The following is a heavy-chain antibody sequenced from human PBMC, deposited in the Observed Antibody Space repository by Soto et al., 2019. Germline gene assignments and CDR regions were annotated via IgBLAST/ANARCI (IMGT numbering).Heavy chain of an antibody. CDR3: AKSLNINWKNWFDP. J-gene: IGHJ5*02. D-gene: IGHD1-1*01. Sequence: EVQLLESGGGLVQPGGSLRLSCAASGFTFSSNAMNWVRQAPGTGLEWVSVISDTGGRIYYADSVKGRFTISRDNSKNTLYLEMNSLRVEDTAVYYCAKSLNINWKNWFDPWGQGTLVTVSS. CDR2: ISDTGGRI. CDR1: GFTFSSNA. V-gene: IGHV3-23*01.